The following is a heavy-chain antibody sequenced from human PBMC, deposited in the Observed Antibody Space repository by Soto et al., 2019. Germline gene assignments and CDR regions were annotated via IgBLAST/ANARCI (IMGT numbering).Heavy chain of an antibody. CDR1: GDSISGYY. V-gene: IGHV4-59*01. CDR2: IYYGGST. D-gene: IGHD5-12*01. CDR3: ARGVATIGP. Sequence: QVQLQESAPRLVKPSETLSLTCTVSGDSISGYYWTWIRQAPGKGQEWIGYIYYGGSTNYNPSLKSRVTISVDTSKNQFSLKLTSVTAADTAVYYCARGVATIGPWGQGTLVTVSS. J-gene: IGHJ5*02.